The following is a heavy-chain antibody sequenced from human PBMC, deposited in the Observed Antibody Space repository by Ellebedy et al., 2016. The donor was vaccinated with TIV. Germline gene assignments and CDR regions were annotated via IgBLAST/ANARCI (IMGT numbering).Heavy chain of an antibody. J-gene: IGHJ5*02. D-gene: IGHD1/OR15-1a*01. CDR2: INHSGSN. V-gene: IGHV4-34*01. CDR1: GVSFSGYY. CDR3: SRGPATGTSRGWFEP. Sequence: MPGGSLRLSCAVYGVSFSGYYRRWIRQPPGKGLEWIGVINHSGSNNYNPSLKSRVTISLNTSKNQFSLKVNSVTAEDTGVYYCSRGPATGTSRGWFEPWGQGTLVSVSS.